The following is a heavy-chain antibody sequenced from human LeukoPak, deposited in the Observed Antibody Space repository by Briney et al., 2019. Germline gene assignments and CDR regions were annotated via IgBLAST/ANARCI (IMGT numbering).Heavy chain of an antibody. CDR1: GGSISTYH. Sequence: SETLSLTCTVSGGSISTYHWSWIRQPAGKGLEWIGRMYTSGSANYNPSLRSRVTMSVDASKNQFSLKLSSVTAADTAVYYCARDTYCSGGSCPGWYFDLWGRGTLVTVSS. V-gene: IGHV4-4*07. D-gene: IGHD2-15*01. J-gene: IGHJ2*01. CDR2: MYTSGSA. CDR3: ARDTYCSGGSCPGWYFDL.